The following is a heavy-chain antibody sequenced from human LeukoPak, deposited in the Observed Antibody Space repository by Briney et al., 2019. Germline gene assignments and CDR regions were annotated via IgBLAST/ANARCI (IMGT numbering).Heavy chain of an antibody. V-gene: IGHV4-59*08. J-gene: IGHJ3*02. CDR3: ARLGDGYNYPEAFDI. CDR1: RGSFSSYD. D-gene: IGHD5-24*01. CDR2: IDYTGTT. Sequence: SSETLSLTCTVSRGSFSSYDWSWIRQPPGKRLEWIGFIDYTGTTNYNPSLKSRATISIDMSKNRFSLRLDSATAADTAVYYCARLGDGYNYPEAFDIWGQGTLVTVSS.